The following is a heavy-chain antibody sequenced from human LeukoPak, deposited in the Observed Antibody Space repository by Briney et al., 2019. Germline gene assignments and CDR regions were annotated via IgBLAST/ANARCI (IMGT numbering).Heavy chain of an antibody. CDR1: GFTFSDYY. CDR2: ISSSGSTI. Sequence: GGSLRLSCAASGFTFSDYYMSWIRQAPGKGLEWVSYISSSGSTIYYADSVKGRFTISRDNAKNSLYLQMNSLRAEDTAVYYCARIGGCSSTSCYTYNWFDPWGQGTLVTVSS. J-gene: IGHJ5*02. CDR3: ARIGGCSSTSCYTYNWFDP. D-gene: IGHD2-2*02. V-gene: IGHV3-11*01.